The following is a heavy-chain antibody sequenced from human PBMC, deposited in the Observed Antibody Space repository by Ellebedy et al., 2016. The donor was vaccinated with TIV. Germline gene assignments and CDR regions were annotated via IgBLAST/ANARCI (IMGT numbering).Heavy chain of an antibody. V-gene: IGHV4-39*01. CDR1: GGSVNSLSYY. Sequence: MPGGSLRLSCTVSGGSVNSLSYYWGRIRQPPGKGLEWIGNIHDSGSTKYSPSLKSRVTISIDTYKHQFSLKLTSLTAADTAVYYCARLTSVTPYYGVDVWGQGTTVTVSS. D-gene: IGHD2-21*02. CDR3: ARLTSVTPYYGVDV. CDR2: IHDSGST. J-gene: IGHJ6*02.